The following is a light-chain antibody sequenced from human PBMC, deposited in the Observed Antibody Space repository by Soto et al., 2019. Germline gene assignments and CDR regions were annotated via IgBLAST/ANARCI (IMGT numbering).Light chain of an antibody. CDR2: AAS. CDR3: LLYGSSPLYS. CDR1: QSVSSRF. J-gene: IGKJ2*01. Sequence: ENVLTQSPGTLSLSPGQTATLSCRTSQSVSSRFFAWYQQKPAQAPRLLIYAASNRAAGIPDRFSGGGSGTDFTLTITRLEPDDFAVYYGLLYGSSPLYSFGQGTKLEI. V-gene: IGKV3-20*01.